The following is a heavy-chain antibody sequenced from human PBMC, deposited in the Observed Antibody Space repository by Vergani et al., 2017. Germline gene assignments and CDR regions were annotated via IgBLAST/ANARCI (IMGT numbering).Heavy chain of an antibody. CDR3: ARDSTTGTGYYGMDV. V-gene: IGHV3-48*04. D-gene: IGHD1-1*01. Sequence: EVQLVESGGGLVQPGGSLRLSCAASVFTFSSYSMTWVRQAPGKGGEWVSYISSISSTIYYADSVKGRFTISRDNAKNSLYLQMNILRAEDTAVYYCARDSTTGTGYYGMDVWGQGTTVTVSS. CDR1: VFTFSSYS. J-gene: IGHJ6*02. CDR2: ISSISSTI.